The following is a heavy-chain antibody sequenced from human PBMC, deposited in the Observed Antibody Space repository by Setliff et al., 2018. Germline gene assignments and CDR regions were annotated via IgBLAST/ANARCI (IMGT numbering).Heavy chain of an antibody. CDR1: GGSFSGYY. CDR2: INHSGST. Sequence: SETLSLTCAVYGGSFSGYYWSWIRQPPGKGLEWIGEINHSGSTNYNPSLKSRVTISVDTSKNQFSLKLSSVTAADTAVYYCARVREQWLVADPFDYWGQGTLVTVSS. D-gene: IGHD6-19*01. V-gene: IGHV4-34*01. CDR3: ARVREQWLVADPFDY. J-gene: IGHJ4*02.